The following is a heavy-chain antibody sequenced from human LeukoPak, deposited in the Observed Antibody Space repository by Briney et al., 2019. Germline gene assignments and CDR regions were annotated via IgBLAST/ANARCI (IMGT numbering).Heavy chain of an antibody. D-gene: IGHD6-19*01. CDR1: GGSFSGYF. CDR2: INPSGGT. Sequence: SETLSLTCAVYGGSFSGYFWTWIRQPPGKGLEWIGEINPSGGTNYNPSLKSRVTLSVDKSKKQLSLKVTSVTATDTAVYHCARVKGQWLPRGGFDYWGQGTLVTVSS. V-gene: IGHV4-34*01. J-gene: IGHJ4*02. CDR3: ARVKGQWLPRGGFDY.